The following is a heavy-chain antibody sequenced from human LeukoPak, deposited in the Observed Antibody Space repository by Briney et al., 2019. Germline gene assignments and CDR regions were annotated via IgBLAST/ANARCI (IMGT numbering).Heavy chain of an antibody. CDR3: ARDGTYTDYDPDFDI. CDR1: GFTFSRFW. V-gene: IGHV3-7*04. J-gene: IGHJ4*02. Sequence: GGSLRLSCAASGFTFSRFWMSWVRQAPGKGLEWVANIKQDGSEKYNVDSVKGRFTISRDNAKNSLYLQMNSLRAEDTAVFYCARDGTYTDYDPDFDIWGQGTLVTVSS. D-gene: IGHD5-12*01. CDR2: IKQDGSEK.